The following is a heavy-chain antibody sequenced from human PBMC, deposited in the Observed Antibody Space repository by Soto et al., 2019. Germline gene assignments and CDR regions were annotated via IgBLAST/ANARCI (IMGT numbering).Heavy chain of an antibody. CDR2: ISAYNGNT. J-gene: IGHJ6*03. CDR1: GYTFTSYG. D-gene: IGHD5-12*01. CDR3: ARVRESIVATSNYYYYDMDV. V-gene: IGHV1-18*01. Sequence: ASVKVYCKASGYTFTSYGISWVRQAPGQGLEWMGWISAYNGNTNYAQKLQGRVTMTTDTSTSTAYMELRSLRSDDTAVYYCARVRESIVATSNYYYYDMDVWGKGTTVTVSS.